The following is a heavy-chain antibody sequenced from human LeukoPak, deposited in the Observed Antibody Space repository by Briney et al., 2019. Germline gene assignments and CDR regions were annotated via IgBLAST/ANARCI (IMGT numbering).Heavy chain of an antibody. D-gene: IGHD1-26*01. Sequence: GGSLRLSCAASGFTFSSYSMNWVRQAPGKGLEWVSSISSSSSYIYYADSVKGRFTISRDNAKNSLYLQMNSLRAEDTAVYYCARESRVGATTADYWGQGTLVTVSS. V-gene: IGHV3-21*01. J-gene: IGHJ4*02. CDR3: ARESRVGATTADY. CDR2: ISSSSSYI. CDR1: GFTFSSYS.